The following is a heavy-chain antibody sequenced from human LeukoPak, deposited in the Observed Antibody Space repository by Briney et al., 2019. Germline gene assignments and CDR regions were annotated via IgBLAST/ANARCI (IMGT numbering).Heavy chain of an antibody. J-gene: IGHJ4*02. Sequence: GGSLRLSCAASGFTFRSYSMNWVRQAPGKGLEWVSYISNAIWYADSVKGRLTISRDNAKNALYLQMSSLRPEDTAVYYCVGDSDYAFDHWGQGALVTVSS. D-gene: IGHD3-16*01. CDR1: GFTFRSYS. CDR2: ISNAI. CDR3: VGDSDYAFDH. V-gene: IGHV3-48*01.